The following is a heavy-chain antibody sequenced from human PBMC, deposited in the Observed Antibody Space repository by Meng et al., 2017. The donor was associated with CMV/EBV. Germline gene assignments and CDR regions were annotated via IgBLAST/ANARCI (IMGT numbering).Heavy chain of an antibody. J-gene: IGHJ3*02. CDR3: ARGGSLNYYDSSGSDAFDI. Sequence: GGSLRLSCAASGFTFDDYAMHWVRQAPGKGLEWVSGISWNSGSIGYADSVKDRFTISRDNAKNSLYLQMNSLRAEDMALYYCARGGSLNYYDSSGSDAFDIWGQGTMVTVSS. CDR2: ISWNSGSI. D-gene: IGHD3-22*01. CDR1: GFTFDDYA. V-gene: IGHV3-9*03.